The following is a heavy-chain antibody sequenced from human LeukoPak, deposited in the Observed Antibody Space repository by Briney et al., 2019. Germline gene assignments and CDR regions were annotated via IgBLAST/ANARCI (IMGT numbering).Heavy chain of an antibody. CDR3: ARGVKSGRLWTIYYYYYYMDV. V-gene: IGHV4-61*02. CDR2: IFTSGST. D-gene: IGHD3-16*01. Sequence: SQTLSLTCTVSGGSISSGSYYWSWIRQPAGKGLEWIGRIFTSGSTKYNPSLKSRVTISVDTSKNQFSLKLSSVTAADTAVYYCARGVKSGRLWTIYYYYYYMDVWGKGTTVTVSS. CDR1: GGSISSGSYY. J-gene: IGHJ6*03.